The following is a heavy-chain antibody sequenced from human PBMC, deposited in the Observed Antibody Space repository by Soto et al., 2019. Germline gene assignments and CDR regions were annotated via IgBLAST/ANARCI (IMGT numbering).Heavy chain of an antibody. CDR2: INWNGGST. V-gene: IGHV3-20*04. CDR1: GFTFDDYG. J-gene: IGHJ6*02. Sequence: EVQLVESGGGVVRPGGSLRLSCAASGFTFDDYGMSWVRQAPGKGLEWVSGINWNGGSTGYADSVKGRFTISRDNAKNSLYLQMNSLRAEDTALYYCARDGADIVATITYYYYGMDVWGQGTTVTDSS. D-gene: IGHD5-12*01. CDR3: ARDGADIVATITYYYYGMDV.